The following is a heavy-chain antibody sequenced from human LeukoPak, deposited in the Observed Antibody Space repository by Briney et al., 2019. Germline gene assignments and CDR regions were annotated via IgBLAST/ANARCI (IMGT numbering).Heavy chain of an antibody. D-gene: IGHD6-25*01. J-gene: IGHJ3*02. CDR1: GYAISSGYY. Sequence: SSETLSLTCTVAGYAISSGYYWGWIRQTPGKGLEWIAKIFHDGTTHYNPSLRSRAAMSVDTSKNDFSLRLSSVTAADTGIYYCVRDSSATLAFDIWAKGQWSPSL. CDR3: VRDSSATLAFDI. V-gene: IGHV4-38-2*02. CDR2: IFHDGTT.